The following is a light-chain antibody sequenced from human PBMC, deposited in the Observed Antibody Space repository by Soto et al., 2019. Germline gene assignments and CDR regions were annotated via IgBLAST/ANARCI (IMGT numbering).Light chain of an antibody. CDR1: QTIITY. Sequence: DIQMTQSPSSLSASVGDTVTITCRASQTIITYLNWYQQKPGKAPKLLIYFASTLQSGVPSRFSGSRSGTDFTLIISSLQSEDFATYYCQQTYTLPHTFGQGTKVEIK. V-gene: IGKV1-39*01. CDR2: FAS. CDR3: QQTYTLPHT. J-gene: IGKJ1*01.